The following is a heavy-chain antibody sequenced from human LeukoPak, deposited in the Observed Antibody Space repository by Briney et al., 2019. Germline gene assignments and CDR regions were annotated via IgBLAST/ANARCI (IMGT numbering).Heavy chain of an antibody. V-gene: IGHV4-61*02. CDR3: ARAGMAASAFRLH. Sequence: SEALSLTCTVSGASITDDTYYWSWIRQPAGKGLEWIGRIHTSGSTDYNPSLKSRVTISMDKAKDHFSLRLTSVTAADTAVCFCARAGMAASAFRLHWGQGTLVTVSS. D-gene: IGHD6-13*01. CDR2: IHTSGST. CDR1: GASITDDTYY. J-gene: IGHJ4*02.